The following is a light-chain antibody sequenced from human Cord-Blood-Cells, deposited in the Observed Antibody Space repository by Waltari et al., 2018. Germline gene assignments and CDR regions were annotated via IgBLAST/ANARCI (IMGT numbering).Light chain of an antibody. V-gene: IGLV2-11*01. Sequence: QSALTQPRSVSGSPGQSVTISCTGTSSDVGGYHYVPWYQQHPGKATKLMIYDVSKRPSGVPDRFSGSKSGNTASLTISGLQAEDEADYYCCSYAGSYTRVFGGGTKLTVL. CDR3: CSYAGSYTRV. CDR2: DVS. J-gene: IGLJ3*02. CDR1: SSDVGGYHY.